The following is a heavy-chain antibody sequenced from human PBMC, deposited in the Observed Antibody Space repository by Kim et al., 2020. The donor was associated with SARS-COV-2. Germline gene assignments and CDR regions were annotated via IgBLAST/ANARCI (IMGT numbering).Heavy chain of an antibody. V-gene: IGHV3-33*05. CDR2: ISYDGSNK. CDR3: ARARGSSSWYYFDY. D-gene: IGHD6-13*01. J-gene: IGHJ4*02. Sequence: GGSLRLSCAASGFTFSSYGMHWVRQAPGKGLEWVAVISYDGSNKYYADSVKGRFTISRDNSKNTLYLQMNSLRAEDTAVYYCARARGSSSWYYFDYWGQG. CDR1: GFTFSSYG.